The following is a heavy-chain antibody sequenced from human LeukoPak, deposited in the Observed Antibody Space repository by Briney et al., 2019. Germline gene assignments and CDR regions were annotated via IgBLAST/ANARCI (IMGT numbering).Heavy chain of an antibody. CDR3: ARDILTGLSDY. Sequence: PGGSLRLPCAASGFTFSSYWMSWVRQAPGKGLEWVANIKQDGSEKYYVDSVKGRFTISRDNAKNSLYLQMNSLRAEDTAVYYCARDILTGLSDYWGQGTLVTVSS. V-gene: IGHV3-7*01. CDR2: IKQDGSEK. CDR1: GFTFSSYW. D-gene: IGHD3-9*01. J-gene: IGHJ4*02.